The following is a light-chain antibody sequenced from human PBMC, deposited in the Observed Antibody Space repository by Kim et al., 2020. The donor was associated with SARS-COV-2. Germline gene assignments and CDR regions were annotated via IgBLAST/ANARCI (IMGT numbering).Light chain of an antibody. CDR2: RNN. J-gene: IGLJ3*02. V-gene: IGLV10-54*04. CDR3: SAWDTSLWSWV. CDR1: QG. Sequence: QGAAWLQQVQGHPPKLLFYRNNNRPSGIPERFSSSRSGDTASLTITGLQAEDEADYYCSAWDTSLWSWVFGGGTQLTVL.